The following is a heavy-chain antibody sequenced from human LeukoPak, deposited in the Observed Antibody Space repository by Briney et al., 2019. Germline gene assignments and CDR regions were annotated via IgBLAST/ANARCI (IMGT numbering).Heavy chain of an antibody. CDR1: GGSISDDY. CDR3: ARNRHYGSGREDK. D-gene: IGHD3-10*01. Sequence: SETLSLTCTVSGGSISDDYWSWLRQPPGKGLEWIAYIHYSGTTNYNPSLKSRVSISIDTSKKQFSLKVSSVTAADTAVYYCARNRHYGSGREDKWGQGTLVTVSS. CDR2: IHYSGTT. V-gene: IGHV4-59*01. J-gene: IGHJ4*02.